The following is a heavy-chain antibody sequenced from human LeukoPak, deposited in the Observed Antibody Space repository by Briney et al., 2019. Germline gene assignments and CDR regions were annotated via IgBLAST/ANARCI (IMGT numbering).Heavy chain of an antibody. CDR3: AREGGYCTSTNCYSWFDP. D-gene: IGHD2-2*01. Sequence: PSETLSLTCTVSGGSISSYYWSWIRQPPGKGLEWIGYIHYSGSTNYNPSLKSRVTISVDTSKNQLSLKLSSVTAADTAEYYCAREGGYCTSTNCYSWFDPWGQGTLVTVSS. J-gene: IGHJ5*02. CDR2: IHYSGST. CDR1: GGSISSYY. V-gene: IGHV4-59*01.